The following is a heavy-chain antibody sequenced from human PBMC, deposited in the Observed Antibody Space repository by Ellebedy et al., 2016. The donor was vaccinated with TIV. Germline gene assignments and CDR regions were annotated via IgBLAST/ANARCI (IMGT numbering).Heavy chain of an antibody. Sequence: GESLKISCGGSGFMFSDYWMLWVRQTPGKGLVCVSRINHDGSSTIYADSVKGRFTISRDNAKSKLYLQMSSLGVEDTAVYYCARGAEHTTSSGGFRWFDPWGHGNLVTVS. J-gene: IGHJ5*02. CDR1: GFMFSDYW. CDR3: ARGAEHTTSSGGFRWFDP. V-gene: IGHV3-74*01. CDR2: INHDGSST. D-gene: IGHD6-6*01.